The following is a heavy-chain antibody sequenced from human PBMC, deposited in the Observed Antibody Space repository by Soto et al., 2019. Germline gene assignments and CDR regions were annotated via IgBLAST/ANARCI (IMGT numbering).Heavy chain of an antibody. CDR1: GYSFTSYW. J-gene: IGHJ4*02. CDR2: IDPSDSYT. CDR3: ARYPRRSYYDSSGYYYYFDY. Sequence: GESLKISCKGSGYSFTSYWISWVRQMPGQGLEWMWRIDPSDSYTNYSPSFQGHVTISADKSISTAYLQWSSLKAPDTAMYYCARYPRRSYYDSSGYYYYFDYWGQGTLVTVSS. V-gene: IGHV5-10-1*01. D-gene: IGHD3-22*01.